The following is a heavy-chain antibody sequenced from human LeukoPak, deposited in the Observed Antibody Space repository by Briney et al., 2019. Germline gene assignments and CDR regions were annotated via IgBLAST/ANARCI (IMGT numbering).Heavy chain of an antibody. CDR2: ISSSSSYI. J-gene: IGHJ4*02. Sequence: GGSLRLSCVASGFTFSSYSMKWVRQAPGKGLEWVSSISSSSSYIYYADSVKGRFTISRDNAKNSLYLQMNSLRAEDTAVYYCARDVNTAGDYWGQGTLATVSS. D-gene: IGHD5-18*01. CDR3: ARDVNTAGDY. CDR1: GFTFSSYS. V-gene: IGHV3-21*01.